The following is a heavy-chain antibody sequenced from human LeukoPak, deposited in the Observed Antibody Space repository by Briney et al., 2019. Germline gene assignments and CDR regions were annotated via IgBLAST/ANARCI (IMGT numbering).Heavy chain of an antibody. CDR1: GGSISSYY. Sequence: SETLSLTCTVSGGSISSYYWSWIRQPAGKGLEWIGEINHSGSTNYNPSLKSRVTISVDTSKNQFSLKLSSVTAADTAVYYCARGPIVVVPAAVYGMDVWGQGTTVTVSS. J-gene: IGHJ6*02. V-gene: IGHV4-34*01. CDR2: INHSGST. D-gene: IGHD2-2*01. CDR3: ARGPIVVVPAAVYGMDV.